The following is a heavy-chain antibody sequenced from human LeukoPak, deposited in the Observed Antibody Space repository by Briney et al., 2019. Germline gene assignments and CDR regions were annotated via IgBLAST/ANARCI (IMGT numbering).Heavy chain of an antibody. CDR3: ARQTRFGGLLTYDYGMDV. CDR2: IIPILGIA. CDR1: GGTFSSYA. Sequence: GASVKVSCKASGGTFSSYAISWVRRAPGQGLEWMRRIIPILGIANYAQKSQGRVTITADKSTSTTYMQLSSRRSADTTVTYCARQTRFGGLLTYDYGMDVWGQGTTVAVSS. V-gene: IGHV1-69*04. J-gene: IGHJ6*01. D-gene: IGHD3-10*01.